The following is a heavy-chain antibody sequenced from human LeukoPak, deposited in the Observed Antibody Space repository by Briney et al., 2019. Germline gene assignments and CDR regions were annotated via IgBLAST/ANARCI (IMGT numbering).Heavy chain of an antibody. CDR2: INHSGST. Sequence: SETLSLTCAVYGGSFSGYYWSWIRQPPGKGLEGMGEINHSGSTNYNPSLKSRVTISVDTSTNQCSLKLSSVTAADTAVYYCARGPLAQLVRRNWFDPWGPGTLVTVSS. V-gene: IGHV4-34*01. D-gene: IGHD6-6*01. J-gene: IGHJ5*02. CDR1: GGSFSGYY. CDR3: ARGPLAQLVRRNWFDP.